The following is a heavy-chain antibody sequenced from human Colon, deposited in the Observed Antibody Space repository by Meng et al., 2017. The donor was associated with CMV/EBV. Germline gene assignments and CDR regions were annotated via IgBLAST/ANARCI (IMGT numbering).Heavy chain of an antibody. CDR3: AKVDCSSSACYVTYHYYGLDV. CDR1: GFNFRNSE. V-gene: IGHV3-48*03. D-gene: IGHD2-2*01. J-gene: IGHJ6*02. CDR2: ISGSGGTM. Sequence: GESLKISCVGSGFNFRNSEMNWVRQALGKGLEWLSYISGSGGTMSYADSVRGRFIISRDNAKNAVYLQMNSLRAEDTAVYYCAKVDCSSSACYVTYHYYGLDVWGQGTTVTVSS.